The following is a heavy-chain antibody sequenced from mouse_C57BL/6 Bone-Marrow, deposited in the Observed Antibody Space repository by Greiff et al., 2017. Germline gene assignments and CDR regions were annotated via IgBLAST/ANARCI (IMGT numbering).Heavy chain of an antibody. CDR1: GYTFTSYW. J-gene: IGHJ4*01. Sequence: QVQLQQPGAELVKPGASVKLSCKASGYTFTSYWMHWVKQRPGQGLEWIGMIHPNSGSTNYNEKFKSKATLTVDKSSSTAYMQLSSLTSEDAAVYYCARSVFYAMDYWCQGTSVTVSS. CDR2: IHPNSGST. CDR3: ARSVFYAMDY. V-gene: IGHV1-64*01.